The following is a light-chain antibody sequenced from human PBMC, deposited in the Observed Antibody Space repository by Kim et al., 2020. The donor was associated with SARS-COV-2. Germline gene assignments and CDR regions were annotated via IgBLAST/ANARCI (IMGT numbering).Light chain of an antibody. CDR1: QDISNY. CDR2: VAS. CDR3: QQYDNLPRT. Sequence: DIQMTQSPSSLSASIGDRVTITCQASQDISNYLNWYQQKPGKAPKLLIYVASNLETGVPSRFSGSGSGTDFTFTISSLQPEDIATYYSQQYDNLPRTFGGGTKVDIK. V-gene: IGKV1-33*01. J-gene: IGKJ4*01.